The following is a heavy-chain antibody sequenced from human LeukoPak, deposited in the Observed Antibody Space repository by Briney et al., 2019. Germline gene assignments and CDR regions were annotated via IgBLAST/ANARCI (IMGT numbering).Heavy chain of an antibody. V-gene: IGHV3-53*01. CDR3: AREVGSGSYLAHAFDL. D-gene: IGHD1-26*01. CDR1: AFSLSRNF. Sequence: GGSLRLSCAASAFSLSRNFMGWVRQAPGKGLEWVSLIYIGGDTYYSDSVKGRFTISRDNSKNTIYLQMNSLRVEDTAVYYCAREVGSGSYLAHAFDLWGQGTMVTVSS. CDR2: IYIGGDT. J-gene: IGHJ3*01.